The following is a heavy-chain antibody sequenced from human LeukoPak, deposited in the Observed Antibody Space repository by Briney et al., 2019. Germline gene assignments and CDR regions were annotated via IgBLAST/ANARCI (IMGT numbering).Heavy chain of an antibody. CDR1: GGTFSSYA. CDR2: IIPIFGTA. D-gene: IGHD4-17*01. J-gene: IGHJ3*02. CDR3: ARGRGGYGDYIGYAFDI. Sequence: SVKVSCKASGGTFSSYAICWVRQAPGQGLEWMGGIIPIFGTANYAQKFQGRVTITADKSTSTAYMELSSLRSEDTAVYYCARGRGGYGDYIGYAFDIWGQGTMVTVSS. V-gene: IGHV1-69*06.